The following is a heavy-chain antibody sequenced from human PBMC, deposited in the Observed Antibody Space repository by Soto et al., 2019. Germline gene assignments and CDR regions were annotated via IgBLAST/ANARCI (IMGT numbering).Heavy chain of an antibody. CDR3: ARRMKRGAATGIGYYYYYGMDV. CDR1: GGSISSSSYY. CDR2: IYYSGNT. Sequence: PSETLSLTCTVSGGSISSSSYYWGWIRQPPGKGLEWIGSIYYSGNTYYNPSLKSRVTISIDTAKNQFSLKLSSVTAADTAVYYCARRMKRGAATGIGYYYYYGMDVWGQGTTVT. J-gene: IGHJ6*02. V-gene: IGHV4-39*01. D-gene: IGHD2-15*01.